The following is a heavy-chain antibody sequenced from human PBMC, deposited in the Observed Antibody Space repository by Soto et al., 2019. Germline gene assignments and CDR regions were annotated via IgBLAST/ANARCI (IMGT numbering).Heavy chain of an antibody. CDR3: ARPHYYDSSGQIGNDAFDI. J-gene: IGHJ3*02. CDR2: IYPGDSDT. V-gene: IGHV5-51*01. D-gene: IGHD3-22*01. Sequence: GESLKISCKGSGYSFTSYWIGWVRQMPGKGLEWMGIIYPGDSDTRYSPSFQGQVTISADKSISTAYLQWSSLKASDTAMYYCARPHYYDSSGQIGNDAFDIWGQGTMVTVSS. CDR1: GYSFTSYW.